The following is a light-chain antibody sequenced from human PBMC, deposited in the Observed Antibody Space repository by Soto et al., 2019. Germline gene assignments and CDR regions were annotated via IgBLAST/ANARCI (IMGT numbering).Light chain of an antibody. Sequence: DIVMTQSPLSLPVTPGEPASISCGSSQSLLYSNGYNYLDWYLQKPGQSPQLLIYLGSNRSSGVPDRFSGSGSGTDFTLKISRVEAEDVGIYYCMQDLQIRPFGQGPKVDIX. V-gene: IGKV2-28*01. CDR3: MQDLQIRP. J-gene: IGKJ1*01. CDR2: LGS. CDR1: QSLLYSNGYNY.